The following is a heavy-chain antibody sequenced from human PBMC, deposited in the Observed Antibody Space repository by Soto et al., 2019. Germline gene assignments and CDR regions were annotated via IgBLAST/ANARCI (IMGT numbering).Heavy chain of an antibody. V-gene: IGHV4-34*01. CDR2: INHSGST. D-gene: IGHD6-13*01. J-gene: IGHJ6*02. CDR1: GGSFSSYY. CDR3: AXGRRSSSWFLMGYGMDV. Sequence: PSETLSLTCAVYGGSFSSYYWSWIRQPPGKGLEWIGEINHSGSTNYNPSLKSRVTISVDTSKNQFSLKLSSVTAADTAVYYCAXGRRSSSWFLMGYGMDVWGQGTTVTVSS.